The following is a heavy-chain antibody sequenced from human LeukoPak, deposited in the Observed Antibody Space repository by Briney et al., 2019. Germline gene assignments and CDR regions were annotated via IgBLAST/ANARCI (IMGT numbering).Heavy chain of an antibody. V-gene: IGHV3-53*01. D-gene: IGHD5-18*01. CDR1: GFTVSSNY. Sequence: PGGSLRLSCAASGFTVSSNYMSWVRQAPGKGLEWVSVIYSGGSTYYADSVKGRFTISRDNSKNTLYLQMNSLRAEDTAVYYCARSVKVYSYGPRWFDPWGQGTLVTVSS. CDR2: IYSGGST. J-gene: IGHJ5*02. CDR3: ARSVKVYSYGPRWFDP.